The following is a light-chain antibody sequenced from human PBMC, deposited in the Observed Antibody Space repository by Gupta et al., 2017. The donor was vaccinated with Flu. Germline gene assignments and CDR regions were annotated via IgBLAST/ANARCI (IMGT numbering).Light chain of an antibody. CDR1: QSVSSN. CDR2: GAS. CDR3: QQYNNWPPWT. J-gene: IGKJ1*01. Sequence: EILMTQSPATLSVSPGERATLSCRASQSVSSNLAWYQQKSGQAPRLLIYGASTRATGIPARFSGSGSGTEFTLTINSLQSEDFAVYSCQQYNNWPPWTFGQGTKVEIK. V-gene: IGKV3-15*01.